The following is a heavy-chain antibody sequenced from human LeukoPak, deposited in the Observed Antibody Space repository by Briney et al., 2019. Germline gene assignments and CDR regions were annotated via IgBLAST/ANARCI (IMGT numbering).Heavy chain of an antibody. Sequence: PSGTLSLTCAVSGGSISTNNWWTWVRQPPGKGLEWIGEIYHSGSTNYNPSLKSRVTISVDKSKNQFSLKLSSVTAADTAVYYCARDGAYGGPPAGFDYWGQGTLVTVSS. CDR3: ARDGAYGGPPAGFDY. J-gene: IGHJ4*02. D-gene: IGHD4-23*01. V-gene: IGHV4-4*02. CDR2: IYHSGST. CDR1: GGSISTNNW.